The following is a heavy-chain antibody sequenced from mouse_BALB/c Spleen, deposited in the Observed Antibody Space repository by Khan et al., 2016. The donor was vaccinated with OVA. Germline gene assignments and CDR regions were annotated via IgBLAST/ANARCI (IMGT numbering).Heavy chain of an antibody. J-gene: IGHJ3*01. CDR2: ISSDGDYT. CDR3: TNHVSESFDY. Sequence: EVELVESGGDLVKSGGSLKLSCAVSGFSFSPYSMSWVRQTPDKRLEWVATISSDGDYTYYPDSVTGRFNIYRDNAKNTLYLLMSSLKSENTAIYYCTNHVSESFDYWGQGTLVTVSA. V-gene: IGHV5-6*01. CDR1: GFSFSPYS.